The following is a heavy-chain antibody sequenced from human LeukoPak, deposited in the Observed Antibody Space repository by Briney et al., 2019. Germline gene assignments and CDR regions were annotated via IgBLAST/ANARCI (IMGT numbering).Heavy chain of an antibody. Sequence: GGSLRLSCAASRFTFSSYAMSWVRQAPGKGLEWVSAISGSGGSTYYADSVKGRFTISRDNSKNTLYLQMNSLRAEDTAVYYCATYGEPAVAGFDYWGQGTLVTVSS. CDR2: ISGSGGST. V-gene: IGHV3-23*01. CDR3: ATYGEPAVAGFDY. CDR1: RFTFSSYA. J-gene: IGHJ4*02. D-gene: IGHD6-19*01.